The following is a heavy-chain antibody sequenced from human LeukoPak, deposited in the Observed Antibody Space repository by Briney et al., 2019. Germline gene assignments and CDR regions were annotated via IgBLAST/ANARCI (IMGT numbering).Heavy chain of an antibody. V-gene: IGHV3-21*01. CDR1: GFTFNKYG. J-gene: IGHJ4*02. CDR3: ARRCSAARPSFDY. Sequence: GGRLRLSCAASGFTFNKYGLSWVRQAPGKGLGWVSSISSSSYIYYADSVKGRFTISRDNAKNSLYLQMNSLRAEDTAVYYCARRCSAARPSFDYWGQGTLVTVSS. D-gene: IGHD3-10*02. CDR2: ISSSSYI.